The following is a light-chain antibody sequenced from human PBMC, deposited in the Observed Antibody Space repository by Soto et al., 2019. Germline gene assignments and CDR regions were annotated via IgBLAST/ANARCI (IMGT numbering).Light chain of an antibody. V-gene: IGKV3-20*01. CDR1: QTVNSDY. CDR2: ATS. Sequence: EIVLTQSPGTLSLSPGETATLSCRASQTVNSDYLAWFQQRPGQAPRLLIFATSRRATDIPDRFSGSASGTDFTLAIRRLEPEDFAVYYCHQFGYSPRTFAQGTKVE. J-gene: IGKJ1*01. CDR3: HQFGYSPRT.